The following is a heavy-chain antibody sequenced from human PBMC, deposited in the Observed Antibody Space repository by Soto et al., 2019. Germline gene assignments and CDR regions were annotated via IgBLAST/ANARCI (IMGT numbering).Heavy chain of an antibody. D-gene: IGHD2-15*01. CDR2: INTDGLS. V-gene: IGHV4-4*07. CDR3: ARVPVAVAATEDYYGLDV. J-gene: IGHJ6*02. Sequence: ETLSLTCSVSGVSITSYYWSWIRQSAGGGLEWMGRINTDGLSTYSPSFKSRLTMSLDTSKNQVSLRLISVTAADTAVYFCARVPVAVAATEDYYGLDVWGQGTTVTVSS. CDR1: GVSITSYY.